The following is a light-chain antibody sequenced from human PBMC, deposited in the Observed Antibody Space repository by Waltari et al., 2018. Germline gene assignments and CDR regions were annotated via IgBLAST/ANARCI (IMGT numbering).Light chain of an antibody. V-gene: IGLV8-61*01. J-gene: IGLJ3*02. CDR2: KAN. Sequence: QTVVTQEPSLSVSPGGTVTLTCTLSSGSVSTTSYATWYQQTPGQPPRTLVYKANARSSGVPDRFSGSILGNKAALTITGAQADDESEYYCSLYMGSGIWVFGGGTKLTVL. CDR1: SGSVSTTSY. CDR3: SLYMGSGIWV.